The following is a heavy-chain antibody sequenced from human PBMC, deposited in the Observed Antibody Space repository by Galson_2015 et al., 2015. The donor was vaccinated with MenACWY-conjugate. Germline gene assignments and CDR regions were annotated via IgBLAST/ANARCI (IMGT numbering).Heavy chain of an antibody. J-gene: IGHJ3*02. CDR2: IGDSGRTT. D-gene: IGHD3-16*01. CDR3: AKIYFYAPPGFDI. Sequence: LRLSCAASGFTFSSYAMSWVRQAPGTGLEWVSAIGDSGRTTYYADSVKGRFTISRDNSKNTLYLQMNNLRADDTAVYYCAKIYFYAPPGFDIWGQGTMVPVSS. CDR1: GFTFSSYA. V-gene: IGHV3-23*01.